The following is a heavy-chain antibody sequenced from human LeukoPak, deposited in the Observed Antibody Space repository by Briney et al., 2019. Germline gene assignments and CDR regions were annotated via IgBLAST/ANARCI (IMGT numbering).Heavy chain of an antibody. D-gene: IGHD6-6*01. V-gene: IGHV3-7*01. CDR3: ARDSGAALSYFDY. Sequence: GGSLRLSCAASGFTFSSYWMSWVRQAPGKGLEWVANIKQDGSEKYYVDSVKGRFTISRDNAKNSLYLQMNSLRAEDTAVYHCARDSGAALSYFDYWGQGTLVTVSS. CDR2: IKQDGSEK. CDR1: GFTFSSYW. J-gene: IGHJ4*02.